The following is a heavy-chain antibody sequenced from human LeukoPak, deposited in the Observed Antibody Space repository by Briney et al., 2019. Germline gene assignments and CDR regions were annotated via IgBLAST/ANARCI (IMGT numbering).Heavy chain of an antibody. V-gene: IGHV3-30-3*01. J-gene: IGHJ6*02. D-gene: IGHD5-12*01. Sequence: GGSLRLSCAASGFTFSSYAMYWVRQAPGTGLEWVAVISYDGNNKYYADSVKGRFTISRDNSKNTLYLQMNSLRAEGTAVYYCARGYDYYYYGMDVWGQGTTVTVSS. CDR1: GFTFSSYA. CDR2: ISYDGNNK. CDR3: ARGYDYYYYGMDV.